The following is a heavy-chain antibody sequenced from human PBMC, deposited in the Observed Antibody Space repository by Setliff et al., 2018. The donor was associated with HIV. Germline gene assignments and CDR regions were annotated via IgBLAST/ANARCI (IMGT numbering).Heavy chain of an antibody. CDR3: ARYSPRGYTLTGPY. CDR2: VNHSGST. Sequence: SETLSLTCAVYGGSFSAYYWSWIRQPPGKGLEWIGDVNHSGSTNYNPSLKSRVTISVDTSKNQFSLKLTSVTAADTAVYYCARYSPRGYTLTGPYWGQGTLVTVSS. D-gene: IGHD6-25*01. CDR1: GGSFSAYY. J-gene: IGHJ4*02. V-gene: IGHV4-34*01.